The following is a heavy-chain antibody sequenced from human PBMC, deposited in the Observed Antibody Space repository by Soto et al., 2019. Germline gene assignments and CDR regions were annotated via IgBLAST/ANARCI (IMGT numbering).Heavy chain of an antibody. V-gene: IGHV1-8*01. CDR3: AVVATISLGGWYYYYGMDV. D-gene: IGHD5-12*01. CDR2: MNPNSGNT. Sequence: VASVKVSCKASGYTFTSYDINWVRQATGQGLEWMGWMNPNSGNTGYAQKFQGRVTMTRNTSISAAYMELSSLRSEDTAVYYCAVVATISLGGWYYYYGMDVWGQGTTVTVSS. J-gene: IGHJ6*02. CDR1: GYTFTSYD.